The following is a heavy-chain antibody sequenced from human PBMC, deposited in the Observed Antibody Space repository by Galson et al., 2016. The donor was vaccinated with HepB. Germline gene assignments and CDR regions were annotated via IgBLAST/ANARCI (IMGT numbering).Heavy chain of an antibody. CDR3: ARDMRLCSGGSCYSTPNDY. J-gene: IGHJ4*02. Sequence: SVKVSCKASGYTFTSYYTYWVRQAPGQGLEWMGIINPSGGSTSYAQKFQGRVTMTRDTSTSTVYMELSSLRSEDTAVYYCARDMRLCSGGSCYSTPNDYWGQGTLVTVSS. CDR1: GYTFTSYY. V-gene: IGHV1-46*01. CDR2: INPSGGST. D-gene: IGHD2-15*01.